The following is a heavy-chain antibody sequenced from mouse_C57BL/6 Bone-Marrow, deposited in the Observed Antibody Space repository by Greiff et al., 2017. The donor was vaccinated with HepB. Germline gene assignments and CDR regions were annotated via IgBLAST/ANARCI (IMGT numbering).Heavy chain of an antibody. CDR2: IDPSDSYT. V-gene: IGHV1-69*01. D-gene: IGHD1-1*01. CDR1: GYTFTSYW. Sequence: QFQLQQPGAELVMPGASVKLSCKASGYTFTSYWMHWVKQRPGQGLEWIGEIDPSDSYTNYNQKFKGKSTLTVDKSSSTAYMQLSSLTSEDSAVYYCARGITTVVATPFAYWGQGTLVTVSA. J-gene: IGHJ3*01. CDR3: ARGITTVVATPFAY.